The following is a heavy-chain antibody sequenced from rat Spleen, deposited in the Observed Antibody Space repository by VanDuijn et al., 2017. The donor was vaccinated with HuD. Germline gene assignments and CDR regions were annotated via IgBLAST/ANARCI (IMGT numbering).Heavy chain of an antibody. V-gene: IGHV2-13*01. D-gene: IGHD1-11*01. CDR2: IWGDGST. CDR1: GFSLISYA. CDR3: SRGGATRFDY. J-gene: IGHJ2*01. Sequence: VQLKESGPGLVQPSQTLSLTCTVSGFSLISYAVNWVRQPPGKGLEWMGGIWGDGSTNYNSALKSRLSISRDTSKSQVYLKMNSLRSEDTATYYCSRGGATRFDYWGQGVMVTVSS.